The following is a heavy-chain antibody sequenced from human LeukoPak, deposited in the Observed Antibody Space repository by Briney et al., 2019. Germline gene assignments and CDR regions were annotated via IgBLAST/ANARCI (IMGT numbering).Heavy chain of an antibody. V-gene: IGHV4-61*02. CDR3: ARHPIAAAGTNSGSSKDYYYYGMDV. Sequence: SETLSLTCTVSGGSISSGSYYWSWIRQPAGKGLEWIGRIYPSGSTNYNPSLKSRVTISVDTSKNQFSLKLSSVTAADTAVYYRARHPIAAAGTNSGSSKDYYYYGMDVWGQGTTVTVSS. D-gene: IGHD6-13*01. CDR2: IYPSGST. CDR1: GGSISSGSYY. J-gene: IGHJ6*02.